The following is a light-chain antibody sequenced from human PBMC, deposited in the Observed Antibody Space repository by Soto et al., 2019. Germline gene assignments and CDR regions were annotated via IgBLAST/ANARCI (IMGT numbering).Light chain of an antibody. CDR3: MQPQQAWT. CDR2: LGS. Sequence: DRVISHCPLVLPVSPMXPASXXPVXXHGLLHNNVYNYLDWYLQKPGQAPQLLIYLGSNRASGVPDRFSGSGSGTDFTLKISRVEAEDVGVYYCMQPQQAWTFGQGTKVDIK. V-gene: IGKV2-28*01. J-gene: IGKJ1*01. CDR1: HGLLHNNVYNY.